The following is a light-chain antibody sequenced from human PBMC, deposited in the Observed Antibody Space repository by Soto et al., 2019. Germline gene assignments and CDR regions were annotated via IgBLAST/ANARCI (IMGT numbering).Light chain of an antibody. Sequence: QSVLTQPASVSGSPGQSITISSTGTSSDVGSYNLVSWYQQHPGKAPKFMIYGVTKRPSGVSNRFSGSKSGNTASLTISGLQAEDEADYYCCSYAGSNTYVFGTGTKVTV. CDR3: CSYAGSNTYV. CDR2: GVT. CDR1: SSDVGSYNL. J-gene: IGLJ1*01. V-gene: IGLV2-23*02.